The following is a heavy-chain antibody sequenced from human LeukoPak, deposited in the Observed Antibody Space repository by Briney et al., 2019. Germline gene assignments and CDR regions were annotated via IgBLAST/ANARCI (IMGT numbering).Heavy chain of an antibody. J-gene: IGHJ4*02. V-gene: IGHV3-53*01. CDR3: ARVIVGATRGPFDY. D-gene: IGHD1-26*01. Sequence: GGSLRLSCAASGFTVSSNYMSWVRQAPGKGLEWVSVIYSGGSTYYADSVKGRFTISRDNSKNTLYLQMNSLRAEDTAVYYCARVIVGATRGPFDYWGQGTLVTVSS. CDR1: GFTVSSNY. CDR2: IYSGGST.